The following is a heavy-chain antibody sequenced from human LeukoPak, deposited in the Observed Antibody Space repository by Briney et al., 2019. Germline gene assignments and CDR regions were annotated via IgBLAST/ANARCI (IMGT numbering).Heavy chain of an antibody. V-gene: IGHV4-34*01. D-gene: IGHD6-13*01. CDR1: GGSFSGYY. CDR2: INHSGST. CDR3: ARGSRGSSWYRY. Sequence: SETLSLTCAVYGGSFSGYYWSWIRHPPGKGLEWIGEINHSGSTNYNPSLKSRVTISVDTSKNQFSLKLSSVTAADTAVYYCARGSRGSSWYRYWGQGTLVTVSS. J-gene: IGHJ4*02.